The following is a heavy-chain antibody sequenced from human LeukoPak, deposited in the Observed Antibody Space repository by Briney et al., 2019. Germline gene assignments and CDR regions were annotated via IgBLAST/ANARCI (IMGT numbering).Heavy chain of an antibody. CDR1: GFTFSTYW. CDR2: IKPDGSEK. J-gene: IGHJ4*02. Sequence: GGSLRFSCADSGFTFSTYWMSWLRQVPGKGLEWVANIKPDGSEKYYADSVKGRLSISRDNAKNSLYLQMNNLRAEDTAVYYCARTKNSGRYYYFDYWGPGTLVTVSS. V-gene: IGHV3-7*01. D-gene: IGHD3-22*01. CDR3: ARTKNSGRYYYFDY.